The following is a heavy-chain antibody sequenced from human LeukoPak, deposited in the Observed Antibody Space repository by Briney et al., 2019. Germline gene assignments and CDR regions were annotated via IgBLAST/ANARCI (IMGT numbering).Heavy chain of an antibody. Sequence: SETLSLTCTVSGGSISSYYWSWIRPPAGKGLEWIGRIYTSGSTNYNPSLKSRVTMSVDTSKNQFSLKLSSVTAADTAVYYCARDCSSTSCYRYYFDYWGQGTLVTVSS. J-gene: IGHJ4*02. CDR1: GGSISSYY. CDR2: IYTSGST. CDR3: ARDCSSTSCYRYYFDY. D-gene: IGHD2-2*01. V-gene: IGHV4-4*07.